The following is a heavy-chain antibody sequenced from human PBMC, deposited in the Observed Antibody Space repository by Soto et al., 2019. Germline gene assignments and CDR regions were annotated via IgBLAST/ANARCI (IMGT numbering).Heavy chain of an antibody. CDR1: GGSISSGGYY. CDR3: ARDRLNDILTGDGMDV. J-gene: IGHJ6*02. Sequence: TLSLTCTVSGGSISSGGYYWSWIRQHPGKGLEWIGYIYYSGSTYYNPSLKSRVTISVDTSKNQFSLKLSSVTAAVTAVYCCARDRLNDILTGDGMDVWGQGTTVTVSS. V-gene: IGHV4-31*03. CDR2: IYYSGST. D-gene: IGHD3-9*01.